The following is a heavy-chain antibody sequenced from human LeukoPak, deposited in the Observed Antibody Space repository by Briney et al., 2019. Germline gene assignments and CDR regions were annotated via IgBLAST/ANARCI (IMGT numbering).Heavy chain of an antibody. CDR1: GFTFSSYS. CDR3: ARAAMVRGVIITPGSY. D-gene: IGHD3-10*01. J-gene: IGHJ4*02. V-gene: IGHV3-21*01. Sequence: GGSLRLSCAASGFTFSSYSMNWVRQAPGKGLEWVSSISSSSSYIYYADSVKGRFTISRDNAKNSLYLQMNSLRAEDTAVYYCARAAMVRGVIITPGSYWGQGTLVTVSS. CDR2: ISSSSSYI.